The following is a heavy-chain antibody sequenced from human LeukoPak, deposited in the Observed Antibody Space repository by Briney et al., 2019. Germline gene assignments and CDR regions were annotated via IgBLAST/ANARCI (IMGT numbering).Heavy chain of an antibody. CDR2: ISAYNGNT. D-gene: IGHD5-18*01. CDR1: GYTFTSYG. V-gene: IGHV1-18*01. Sequence: ASVKVSRKASGYTFTSYGISWVRQAPGQGLEWMGWISAYNGNTNYAQKLQGRVTMTTDTSTSTAYMELRSLRSDDTAVYYCARKDTAMEYYYGMDVWGQGTTVTVSS. J-gene: IGHJ6*02. CDR3: ARKDTAMEYYYGMDV.